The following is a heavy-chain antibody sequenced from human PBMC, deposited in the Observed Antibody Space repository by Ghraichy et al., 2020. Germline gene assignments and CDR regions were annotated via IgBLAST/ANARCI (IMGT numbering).Heavy chain of an antibody. CDR2: INHSGST. Sequence: LNISCAVYGGSFSGYYWSWIRQPPGKGLEWIGEINHSGSTNYNPSLKSRVTISVDTSKNQFSLKLSSVTAADTAVYYCARGRSSSWVFMSQPPPGLGNWFDPWGQGTLVTVSS. D-gene: IGHD6-13*01. CDR3: ARGRSSSWVFMSQPPPGLGNWFDP. V-gene: IGHV4-34*01. J-gene: IGHJ5*02. CDR1: GGSFSGYY.